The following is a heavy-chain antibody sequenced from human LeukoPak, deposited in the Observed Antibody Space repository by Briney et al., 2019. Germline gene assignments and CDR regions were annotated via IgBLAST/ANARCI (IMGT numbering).Heavy chain of an antibody. V-gene: IGHV3-21*01. CDR1: GXTFSSYS. CDR3: ARDKLDIVVVTASLDY. J-gene: IGHJ4*02. D-gene: IGHD2-21*02. CDR2: ISSSSSYI. Sequence: GGSLRLSCAASGXTFSSYSMNWVRQAPGKGLESVSSISSSSSYIYYADSVKGRFTISRDNAKNSLYLQMNSPRAEDTAVYYCARDKLDIVVVTASLDYWGQGTLVTVSS.